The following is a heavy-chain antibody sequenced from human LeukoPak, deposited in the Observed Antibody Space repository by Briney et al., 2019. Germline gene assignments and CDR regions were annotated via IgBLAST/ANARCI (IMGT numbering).Heavy chain of an antibody. CDR1: GGSISSGGYY. J-gene: IGHJ5*02. Sequence: SGTLSLTCTVSGGSISSGGYYWSWIRQHPGKGLEWIGYIYYSGSTYYNPSLKSRVTISVDTSKNQFSLKLSSVTAADTAVYYCARGGSDYYDSRDTNWFDPWGQGTLVTVSS. CDR2: IYYSGST. CDR3: ARGGSDYYDSRDTNWFDP. D-gene: IGHD3-22*01. V-gene: IGHV4-31*03.